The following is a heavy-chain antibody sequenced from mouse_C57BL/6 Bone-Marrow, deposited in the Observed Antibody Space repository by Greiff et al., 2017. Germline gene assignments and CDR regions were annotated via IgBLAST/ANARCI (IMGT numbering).Heavy chain of an antibody. CDR2: ISDGGSYT. D-gene: IGHD2-3*01. CDR1: GFTFSSYA. J-gene: IGHJ4*01. Sequence: EVKLVESGGGLVKPGGSLKLSCAASGFTFSSYAMSWVRQTPEKRLEWVATISDGGSYTYYPDNVKGRFTISRDNAKNNLYLQMSHLKSEDTAMYYCARGDGYPLAMDHWGQGTSVTVSS. V-gene: IGHV5-4*03. CDR3: ARGDGYPLAMDH.